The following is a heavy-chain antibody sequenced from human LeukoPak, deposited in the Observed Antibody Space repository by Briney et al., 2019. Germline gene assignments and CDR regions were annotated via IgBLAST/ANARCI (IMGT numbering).Heavy chain of an antibody. CDR3: ARFDDSSGYYYGNFDY. D-gene: IGHD3-22*01. V-gene: IGHV4-39*07. J-gene: IGHJ4*02. CDR2: IYYSGST. Sequence: PSETLSLTCTVSGGSISSSSYYWGWIRQPPGKGLEWIGSIYYSGSTYYNPSLKSRVTISVDTSKNQFSLKLSSVTAADTAVYYCARFDDSSGYYYGNFDYWGQGTLVTVSS. CDR1: GGSISSSSYY.